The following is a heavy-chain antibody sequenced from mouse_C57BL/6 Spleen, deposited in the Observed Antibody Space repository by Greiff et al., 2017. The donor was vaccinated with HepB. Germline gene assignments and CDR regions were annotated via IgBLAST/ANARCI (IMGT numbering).Heavy chain of an antibody. J-gene: IGHJ4*01. CDR2: INPNYGTT. Sequence: VQLKQSGPELVKPGASVKISCKASGYSFTDYNMNWVKQSNGKSLEWIGVINPNYGTTSYNQKFKGKATLTVDQSSSTAYMQLNSLTSEDSAVYYCARRGLLRQSSYYYAMDYWGQGTSVTVSS. CDR3: ARRGLLRQSSYYYAMDY. V-gene: IGHV1-39*01. CDR1: GYSFTDYN. D-gene: IGHD1-1*01.